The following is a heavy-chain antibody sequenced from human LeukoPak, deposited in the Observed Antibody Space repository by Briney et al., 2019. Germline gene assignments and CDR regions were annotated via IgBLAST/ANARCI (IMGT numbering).Heavy chain of an antibody. D-gene: IGHD5-24*01. CDR2: INHSGST. V-gene: IGHV4-34*01. J-gene: IGHJ4*02. CDR1: GGSFSGYY. Sequence: SETLSLTCAVYGGSFSGYYWSWIRQPPGKGLEGIGEINHSGSTNYNPSLKSRVTISVDTSKNQFSLKLSSVTAADSAVYYCAREVEMATSTEFQNFDYWGQGTLVTVSS. CDR3: AREVEMATSTEFQNFDY.